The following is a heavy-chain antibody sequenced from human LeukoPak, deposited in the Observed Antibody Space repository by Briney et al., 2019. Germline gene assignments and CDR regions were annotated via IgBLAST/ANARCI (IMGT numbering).Heavy chain of an antibody. CDR1: GFTFSSYG. Sequence: PGGSLRLSCAASGFTFSSYGMHWVRQAPGKGLEWVAFIRYDGSNKYYADSVKGRFTISRDNSKNTLYLQMNSLRAEDTAVYYCAKVAFLCSTSCYHYYTDVWGKGTTVTVSS. J-gene: IGHJ6*03. CDR3: AKVAFLCSTSCYHYYTDV. D-gene: IGHD2-2*01. CDR2: IRYDGSNK. V-gene: IGHV3-30*02.